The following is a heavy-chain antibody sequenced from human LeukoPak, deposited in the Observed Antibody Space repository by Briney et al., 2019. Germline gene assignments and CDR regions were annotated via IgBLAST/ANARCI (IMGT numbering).Heavy chain of an antibody. J-gene: IGHJ4*02. D-gene: IGHD4-17*01. Sequence: EASVKVSCKASGYTFIGYYMHWVRQAPGQGLEWMGRINPNGGGTDYAQKFQGRVTMTRDTSISTAYLEFSSLRSDDTAVYYCARDWSMTTLDYWGQGTLVTVSS. CDR2: INPNGGGT. V-gene: IGHV1-2*06. CDR3: ARDWSMTTLDY. CDR1: GYTFIGYY.